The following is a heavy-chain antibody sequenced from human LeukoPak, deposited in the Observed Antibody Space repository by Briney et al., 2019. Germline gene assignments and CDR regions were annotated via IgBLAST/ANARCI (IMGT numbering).Heavy chain of an antibody. CDR1: GGSISSYY. CDR3: ARSRGGVVVPAAIVDY. D-gene: IGHD2-2*01. J-gene: IGHJ4*02. Sequence: PSETLSLTCTVSGGSISSYYWSWIRQPPGKGLEWIGEINHSGSTNYNPSLKSRVTISVDTSKNQFSLKLSSVTAADTAVYYCARSRGGVVVPAAIVDYWGQGTLVTVSS. CDR2: INHSGST. V-gene: IGHV4-34*01.